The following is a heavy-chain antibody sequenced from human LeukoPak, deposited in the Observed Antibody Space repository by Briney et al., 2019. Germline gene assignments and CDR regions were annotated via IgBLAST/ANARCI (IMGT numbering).Heavy chain of an antibody. CDR2: ITGSGSST. CDR1: GFTFSNHA. V-gene: IGHV3-23*01. J-gene: IGHJ4*02. Sequence: GGSLRLSCAASGFTFSNHAMTWVRQAPGKGLEWVSEITGSGSSTYYADSVKGRFTISRDNSKNTMFLQMNSVRAEDTATYYCAREWSDFDYWGRGILVTVSS. D-gene: IGHD2-15*01. CDR3: AREWSDFDY.